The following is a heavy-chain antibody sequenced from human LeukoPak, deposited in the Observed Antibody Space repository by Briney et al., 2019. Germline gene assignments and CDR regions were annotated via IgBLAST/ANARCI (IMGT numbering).Heavy chain of an antibody. CDR1: GGTFTGYD. J-gene: IGHJ6*03. D-gene: IGHD3-10*01. V-gene: IGHV1-8*03. CDR3: ARETPPAGPPLWFGEYFGPDYNYYMDV. Sequence: ASVKVSCKASGGTFTGYDINWVRRAPGQGLEWMGWMNPNNGDTGYEQKFQGRVTFTRNTSISTAYLELSSLRSDDTAVYYCARETPPAGPPLWFGEYFGPDYNYYMDVWGKGTTVTVSS. CDR2: MNPNNGDT.